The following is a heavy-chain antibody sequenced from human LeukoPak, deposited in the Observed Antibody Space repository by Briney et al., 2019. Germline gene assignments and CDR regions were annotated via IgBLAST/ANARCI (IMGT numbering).Heavy chain of an antibody. CDR3: AREIDILTGLDHNDAFDI. D-gene: IGHD3-9*01. CDR1: GFTFSSYS. V-gene: IGHV3-21*01. J-gene: IGHJ3*02. Sequence: GGSLRLSCAASGFTFSSYSMNWVRQAPGKGLEWVSSISSSSSYIYYADSVKGRFTISRDNAKNSLYLQMNSLSAEDTAVYYCAREIDILTGLDHNDAFDIWGQGTMVTVSS. CDR2: ISSSSSYI.